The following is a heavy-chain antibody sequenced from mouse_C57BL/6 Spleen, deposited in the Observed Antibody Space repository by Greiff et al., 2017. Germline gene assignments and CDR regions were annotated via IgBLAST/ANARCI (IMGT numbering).Heavy chain of an antibody. CDR1: GYAFSSSW. D-gene: IGHD2-3*01. V-gene: IGHV1-82*01. J-gene: IGHJ3*01. Sequence: VKLMESGPELVKPGASVKISCKASGYAFSSSWMNWVQQRPGKGLEWIGRIYPGDGDNTYNGKFKGKATLTADKSSSTAYMQLSSLTSEDSSVYFCANYDGFSWFAYWGQGTLVTVSA. CDR3: ANYDGFSWFAY. CDR2: IYPGDGDN.